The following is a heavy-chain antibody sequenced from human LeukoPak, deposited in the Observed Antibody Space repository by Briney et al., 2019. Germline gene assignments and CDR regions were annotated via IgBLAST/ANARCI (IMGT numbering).Heavy chain of an antibody. Sequence: ASVKVSCKASGYTFTSYGITWVRQAPGQGLEWMGWISAYNGNTNYALKFQDRVTMTTDTSTSTAYMELRSLRSDDTAMYYCARVLGIQLWGSSDYWGQGTLVTVSS. CDR3: ARVLGIQLWGSSDY. CDR2: ISAYNGNT. V-gene: IGHV1-18*01. D-gene: IGHD5-18*01. J-gene: IGHJ4*02. CDR1: GYTFTSYG.